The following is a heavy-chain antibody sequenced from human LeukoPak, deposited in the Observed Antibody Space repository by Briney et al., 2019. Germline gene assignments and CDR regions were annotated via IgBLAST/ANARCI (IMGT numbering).Heavy chain of an antibody. D-gene: IGHD2-8*01. J-gene: IGHJ3*01. CDR2: LNQDGSVQ. Sequence: GGPLRLSCVASGFTFSHYYMTGYRRARGRGGEGVANLNQDGSVQLYGDSVRGRFTITRDNAKNSVYIQMNSLRVEDTAMYYCARDHNVADVWGQGTMVTVS. CDR3: ARDHNVADV. V-gene: IGHV3-7*01. CDR1: GFTFSHYY.